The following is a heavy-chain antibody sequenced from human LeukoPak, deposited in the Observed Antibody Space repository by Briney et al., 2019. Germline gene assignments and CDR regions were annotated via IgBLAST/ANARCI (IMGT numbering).Heavy chain of an antibody. D-gene: IGHD4-23*01. V-gene: IGHV3-23*01. CDR1: GFTFSSYA. CDR2: NSGSGGST. Sequence: GGCLRLSHAASGFTFSSYAISWVCQPPGKGLGWGLANSGSGGSTYYADSVKGRFLISRHNSKNTLYLEMNSLRAEDTAVYYCAKVRGNSVEVWFDPWGQGTLVTVSS. J-gene: IGHJ5*02. CDR3: AKVRGNSVEVWFDP.